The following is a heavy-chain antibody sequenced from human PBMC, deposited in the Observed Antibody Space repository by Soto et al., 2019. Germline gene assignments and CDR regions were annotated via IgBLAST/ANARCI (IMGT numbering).Heavy chain of an antibody. CDR1: EYTFSSYT. CDR2: INAGNGDS. V-gene: IGHV1-3*01. D-gene: IGHD3-22*01. CDR3: ARVLEGRYYYESSGH. J-gene: IGHJ4*02. Sequence: GASVKVSCKASEYTFSSYTLHWVRQAPGQRLEWMGWINAGNGDSKYSQKFQGRVSISSDTSASTASMELSSLTSEDTAVYYCARVLEGRYYYESSGHWGQGTLVTVSS.